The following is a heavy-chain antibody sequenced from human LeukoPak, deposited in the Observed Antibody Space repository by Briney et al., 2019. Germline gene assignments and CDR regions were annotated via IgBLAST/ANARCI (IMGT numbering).Heavy chain of an antibody. CDR1: GVSISSSSYY. CDR3: ARDQESSFH. D-gene: IGHD6-6*01. V-gene: IGHV4-39*07. Sequence: SETLSLTCTVSGVSISSSSYYWGWIRQPPGKGLEWIGSMYYSGSTYYHPSLNRRVPISLDTSTNQFSLKLSSVTAADTAVYYCARDQESSFHWGQGTLVTVSS. CDR2: MYYSGST. J-gene: IGHJ4*02.